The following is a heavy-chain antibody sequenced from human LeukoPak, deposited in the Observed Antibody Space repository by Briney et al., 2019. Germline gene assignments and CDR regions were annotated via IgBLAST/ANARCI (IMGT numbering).Heavy chain of an antibody. CDR1: GYTFTSYG. J-gene: IGHJ6*02. CDR3: ARDLSSTSPDSPSYYYYYGMDV. Sequence: ASVKVSCKASGYTFTSYGISWVRQAPGQGLEWMGWISAYNGNTNYAQKLQGRATMTTGTSTSTAYMELRSLRSDDTAVYYCARDLSSTSPDSPSYYYYYGMDVWGQGTTVTVSS. D-gene: IGHD2-2*01. V-gene: IGHV1-18*01. CDR2: ISAYNGNT.